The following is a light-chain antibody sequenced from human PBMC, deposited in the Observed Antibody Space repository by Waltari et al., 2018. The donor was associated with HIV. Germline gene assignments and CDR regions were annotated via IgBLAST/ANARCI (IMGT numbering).Light chain of an antibody. V-gene: IGLV2-14*01. J-gene: IGLJ2*01. Sequence: QSALTQPASVSGSPGQSITISCTGTSSYIGAYNYVAWYQQHPGKAPKLMIYEVSNRPSGVSNRFSGSKSGNTASLTISGLQAEDEADYYCSSYTSSSTLVFGGGTKLTVL. CDR2: EVS. CDR3: SSYTSSSTLV. CDR1: SSYIGAYNY.